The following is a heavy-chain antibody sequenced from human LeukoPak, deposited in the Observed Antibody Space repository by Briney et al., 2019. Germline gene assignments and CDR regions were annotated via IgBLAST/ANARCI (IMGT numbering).Heavy chain of an antibody. V-gene: IGHV3-53*01. CDR1: GFTVSSNY. CDR3: ARDGRYSYGHDAFDI. J-gene: IGHJ3*02. D-gene: IGHD5-18*01. Sequence: GGSLRLSCAASGFTVSSNYMSWVRQAPGKGLEWVSVIYSGGSTYYADSVKGRFTISRDNFKNTLYLQMNSLRAEDTAVYYCARDGRYSYGHDAFDIWGQGTMVTVSS. CDR2: IYSGGST.